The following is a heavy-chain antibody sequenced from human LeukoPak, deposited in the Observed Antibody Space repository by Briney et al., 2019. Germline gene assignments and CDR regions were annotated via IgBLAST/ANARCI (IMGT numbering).Heavy chain of an antibody. CDR2: ISGSGETT. Sequence: GGSLRLSCAASGFTFSNYAMSWVRQAPGKGLEWVSGISGSGETTYYADSVKGRFTISRDNSKNTLYLQMNSLRAEDTALYYCARAPFYYDSSGYPYFDGWGQGTLVTVSS. CDR1: GFTFSNYA. J-gene: IGHJ4*02. V-gene: IGHV3-23*01. CDR3: ARAPFYYDSSGYPYFDG. D-gene: IGHD3-22*01.